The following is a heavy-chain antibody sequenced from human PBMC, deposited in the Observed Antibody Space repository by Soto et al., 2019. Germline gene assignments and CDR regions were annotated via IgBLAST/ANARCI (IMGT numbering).Heavy chain of an antibody. J-gene: IGHJ6*02. V-gene: IGHV1-18*01. CDR3: ARDAFQGYCSSTSCYRPLAYSDYYYYGMDV. CDR1: GYTFTSYG. D-gene: IGHD2-2*02. CDR2: ISAYNGNT. Sequence: GASVKVSCKASGYTFTSYGISWVRQAPGQGLEWMGWISAYNGNTNYAQKLQGRVTMTTDTSTSTAYMELRSLRSDDTAVYYCARDAFQGYCSSTSCYRPLAYSDYYYYGMDVWGQGTTVTVSS.